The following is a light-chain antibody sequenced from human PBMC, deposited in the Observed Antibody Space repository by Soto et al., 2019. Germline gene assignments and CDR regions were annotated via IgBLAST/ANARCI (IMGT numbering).Light chain of an antibody. Sequence: DVVMTQSPLSLPVTLGQPASISCRSSQSLVYSDGNIYLNWFQQRPGQSPRRLIYKVSNRDSGVPDRFSGSGSGTDFTLKISMGEAEEVCIYYGMQCTLWPWGFGQGTKVEIK. CDR2: KVS. J-gene: IGKJ1*01. V-gene: IGKV2-30*01. CDR1: QSLVYSDGNIY. CDR3: MQCTLWPWG.